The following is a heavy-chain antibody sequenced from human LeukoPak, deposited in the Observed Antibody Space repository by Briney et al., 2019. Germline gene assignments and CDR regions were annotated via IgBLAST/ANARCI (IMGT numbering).Heavy chain of an antibody. CDR1: GFSFSTYT. Sequence: PGGSLRLSCAASGFSFSTYTMNWVRQAPGKGLEWISYVSSTSITIYYADSVKGRFTISRDNAKNSLYLQMNSLRADDTAVYYCARVPHYSRIAAAVYFDYWGQGTLVTVSS. CDR3: ARVPHYSRIAAAVYFDY. D-gene: IGHD6-13*01. CDR2: VSSTSITI. J-gene: IGHJ4*02. V-gene: IGHV3-48*01.